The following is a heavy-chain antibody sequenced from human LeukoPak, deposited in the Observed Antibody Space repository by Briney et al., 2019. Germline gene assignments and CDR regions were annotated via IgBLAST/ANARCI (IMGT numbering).Heavy chain of an antibody. Sequence: GGSLRLSCAASGFTFTNAWMSWVRQAPGKGLEWVGHIKTKTDGGTTDYAAPVKGRFTISRDDSKNTLYLQMNSLKTEDTAVYSCTTAYSGTYPLVYWGQGNLVTVSS. J-gene: IGHJ4*02. V-gene: IGHV3-15*01. D-gene: IGHD1-26*01. CDR2: IKTKTDGGTT. CDR1: GFTFTNAW. CDR3: TTAYSGTYPLVY.